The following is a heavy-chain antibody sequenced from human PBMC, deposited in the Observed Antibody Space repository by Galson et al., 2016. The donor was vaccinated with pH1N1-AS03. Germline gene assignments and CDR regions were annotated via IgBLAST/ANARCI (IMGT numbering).Heavy chain of an antibody. CDR3: ARFSGSYQFDY. CDR2: ISHSGNT. D-gene: IGHD1-26*01. CDR1: GYSISSGFH. Sequence: SETLSLTCAVSGYSISSGFHWACVRQPPSKGLEWIGTISHSGNTYYNPSLKSRVTMSVDTSKNQFPLKLSSVTAADAAVYYCARFSGSYQFDYWGQGTLVTVSS. V-gene: IGHV4-38-2*01. J-gene: IGHJ4*02.